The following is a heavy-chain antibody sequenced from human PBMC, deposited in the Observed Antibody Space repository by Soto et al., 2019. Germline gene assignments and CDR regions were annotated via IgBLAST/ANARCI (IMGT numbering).Heavy chain of an antibody. V-gene: IGHV4-59*01. J-gene: IGHJ4*02. CDR1: GGSMSSYY. Sequence: SETLSLTCTVSGGSMSSYYWGWIRQPPGKGLEWIGYINYSGSTNYSPSLKSRVTISVDTSKNQFSLKLSSVTAADTAVYYCARQTDLQFFPWSLPVFDYWGQGTLVTVSS. D-gene: IGHD3-3*01. CDR3: ARQTDLQFFPWSLPVFDY. CDR2: INYSGST.